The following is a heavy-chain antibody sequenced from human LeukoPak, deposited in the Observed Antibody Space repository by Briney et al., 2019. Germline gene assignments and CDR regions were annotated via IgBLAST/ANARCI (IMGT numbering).Heavy chain of an antibody. Sequence: GGSLRLSCAASGFTFSTYAMSWVRQAPGKGLEWVSIISGRDGYTHYADAVKGRSIIPRDNSKNTLYLQMNSLRAEDTAVYYCAKDQLTGGYNYGYGTFDMLGQGTMVTVSS. CDR3: AKDQLTGGYNYGYGTFDM. V-gene: IGHV3-23*01. CDR2: ISGRDGYT. D-gene: IGHD5-18*01. CDR1: GFTFSTYA. J-gene: IGHJ3*02.